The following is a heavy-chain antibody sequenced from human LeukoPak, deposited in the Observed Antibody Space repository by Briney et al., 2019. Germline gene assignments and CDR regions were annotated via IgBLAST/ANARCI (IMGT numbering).Heavy chain of an antibody. CDR3: AKAGSYYYYYMDV. CDR2: ISGSGGST. J-gene: IGHJ6*03. Sequence: GGSLRLSCAASGFTFSSYGMSWVRQAPGKGLEWVSAISGSGGSTYYADSVKGRFTISRDNSKNTLYLQMNSLRAEDTAVYYCAKAGSYYYYYMDVWGKGTTVTVSS. CDR1: GFTFSSYG. V-gene: IGHV3-23*01.